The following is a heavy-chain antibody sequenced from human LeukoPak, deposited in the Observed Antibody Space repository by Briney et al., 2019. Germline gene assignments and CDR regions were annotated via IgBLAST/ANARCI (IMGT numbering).Heavy chain of an antibody. D-gene: IGHD1-1*01. J-gene: IGHJ4*02. CDR3: AKDLGRGTFYYFDY. Sequence: GGSLRLSCATSGFTFSNYNMNWVRQAPGKGLEWVSSISRSSSYIYYADSLKGRFTISRDNAKNSLYLQMNSLRAEDTAVYYCAKDLGRGTFYYFDYWGQGTLVTVSS. CDR2: ISRSSSYI. V-gene: IGHV3-21*04. CDR1: GFTFSNYN.